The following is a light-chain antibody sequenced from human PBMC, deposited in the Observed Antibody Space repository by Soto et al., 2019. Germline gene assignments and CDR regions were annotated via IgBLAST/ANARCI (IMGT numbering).Light chain of an antibody. CDR1: QSVTTS. CDR3: QHRSNWPSVT. Sequence: EIVLTQSPATLSLSPGDRATLSWRASQSVTTSLAWYRHQPGQAPRLLIYDASNRPTGIPARFSGSGSGTHFSLTISSLEPEDFAVYYCQHRSNWPSVTFGGGTKLEIK. CDR2: DAS. V-gene: IGKV3-11*01. J-gene: IGKJ4*01.